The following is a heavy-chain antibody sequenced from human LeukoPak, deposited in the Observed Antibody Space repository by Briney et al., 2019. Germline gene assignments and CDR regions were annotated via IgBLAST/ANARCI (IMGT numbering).Heavy chain of an antibody. CDR2: IYSGGNT. V-gene: IGHV3-66*01. J-gene: IGHJ4*02. CDR1: GFTISTNY. Sequence: GGSLRLSCAASGFTISTNYMSWVRQAPGKGLDWVSIIYSGGNTGYADSVKGRFTISRDDSKNTLYLQMNSLRAEDTAVYYCARGSSGWYYLDLWGQGTLVTVFS. CDR3: ARGSSGWYYLDL. D-gene: IGHD6-19*01.